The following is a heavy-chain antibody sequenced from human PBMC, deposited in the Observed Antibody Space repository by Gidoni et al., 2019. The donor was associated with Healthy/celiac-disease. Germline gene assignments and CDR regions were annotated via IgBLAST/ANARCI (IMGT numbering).Heavy chain of an antibody. CDR1: GGTFSSYA. D-gene: IGHD3-22*01. CDR3: ARSEKIVVVPMASYYYYGMDV. V-gene: IGHV1-69*12. J-gene: IGHJ6*02. CDR2: IIPIFGTA. Sequence: QVQLVQSGAEVKKPGSSVKVSCKASGGTFSSYAISWVRQAPGQGLEWMGGIIPIFGTANYAQKFQGRVTITADESTSTAYMELSSLRSEDTAVYYCARSEKIVVVPMASYYYYGMDVWGQGTTVTVSS.